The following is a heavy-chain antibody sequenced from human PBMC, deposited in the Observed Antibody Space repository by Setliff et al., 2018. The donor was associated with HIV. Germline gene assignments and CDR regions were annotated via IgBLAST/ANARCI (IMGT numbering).Heavy chain of an antibody. D-gene: IGHD4-17*01. J-gene: IGHJ4*02. CDR1: GITFDDYA. CDR2: ISGSGGYI. Sequence: SGGSLRLSCAASGITFDDYALDLVRQAPGKGLDWLSSISGSGGYIFYADSVKGRCTISSDNDKNSVFLQMNSLREEDTALYYCARLVPFNYGGQSGYFDYWGQGTLVTVSS. CDR3: ARLVPFNYGGQSGYFDY. V-gene: IGHV3-21*01.